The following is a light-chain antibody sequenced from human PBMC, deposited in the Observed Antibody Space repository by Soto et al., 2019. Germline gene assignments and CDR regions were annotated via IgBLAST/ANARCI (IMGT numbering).Light chain of an antibody. V-gene: IGLV2-14*03. J-gene: IGLJ2*01. CDR1: SSDVGAHNY. Sequence: QSVLTQPASVSGSPGQSITISCTGTSSDVGAHNYVSWYQQHPGKAPKLMIYDVSDRPSGVSNRFSGSKSGNTASLTISGLQAEDEADYYCSSYTSYSTVFGGGTKVTVL. CDR2: DVS. CDR3: SSYTSYSTV.